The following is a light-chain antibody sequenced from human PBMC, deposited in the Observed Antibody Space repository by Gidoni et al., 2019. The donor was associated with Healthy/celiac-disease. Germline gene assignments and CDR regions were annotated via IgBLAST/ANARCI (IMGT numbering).Light chain of an antibody. CDR1: QSVSSSY. CDR2: GAS. V-gene: IGKV3-20*01. J-gene: IGKJ4*01. Sequence: EIVLTQSLGTLSLSPEARATISCRASQSVSSSYLAWYQQKPGQAPRLLIYGASSRATGIPDRFSGSGSGTDFTLTISRLEAEDLAVYYCQQYGSSALTFGGGTKVEIK. CDR3: QQYGSSALT.